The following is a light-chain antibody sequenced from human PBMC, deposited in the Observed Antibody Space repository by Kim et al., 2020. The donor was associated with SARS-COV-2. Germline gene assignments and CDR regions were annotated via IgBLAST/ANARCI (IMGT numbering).Light chain of an antibody. CDR1: SSNIGADYG. J-gene: IGLJ2*01. V-gene: IGLV1-40*01. Sequence: QSVLTQPPSVSGAPGQRVTISCTGSSSNIGADYGVHWYQQFPGTAPKLLIYANNNRPSGVPDRFSGSKSGTSVSLAITGLQADDEADYYCQSYDSSLSVVFGGGTQLTVL. CDR2: ANN. CDR3: QSYDSSLSVV.